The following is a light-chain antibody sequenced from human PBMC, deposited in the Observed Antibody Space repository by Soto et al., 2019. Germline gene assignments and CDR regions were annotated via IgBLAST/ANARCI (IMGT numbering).Light chain of an antibody. CDR1: SSDVGAYNY. V-gene: IGLV2-14*01. Sequence: QSALTQPASVSGSPGQSITISCTGTSSDVGAYNYVSWYQQQPGKAPKLIISEVTNRPSGVSDRFSGSKSGDTASLTISWLHAEDEAEYYCSSYTTINTRVFGTGTKVTVL. J-gene: IGLJ1*01. CDR2: EVT. CDR3: SSYTTINTRV.